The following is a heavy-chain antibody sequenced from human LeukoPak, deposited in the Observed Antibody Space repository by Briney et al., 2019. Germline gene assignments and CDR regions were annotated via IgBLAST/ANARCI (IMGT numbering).Heavy chain of an antibody. J-gene: IGHJ4*02. CDR1: GGSFSGYY. CDR3: ARGHPSAYSGSYYGDY. D-gene: IGHD1-26*01. CDR2: INHSGST. V-gene: IGHV4-34*01. Sequence: PSETLSLTCAVYGGSFSGYYWSWIRQPPGKGPEWIGEINHSGSTNYNPSLKSRVTISVDTSKNQFSLKLSSVTAADTAVYYCARGHPSAYSGSYYGDYWGQGTLVTVSS.